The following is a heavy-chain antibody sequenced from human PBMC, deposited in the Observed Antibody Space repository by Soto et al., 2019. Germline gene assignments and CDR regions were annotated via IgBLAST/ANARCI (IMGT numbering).Heavy chain of an antibody. Sequence: GGSLRLSCAASGFPFADAWMIWVRQAPGRGLEWVGRIKREADGGTTDYAAPVKGRTTISRDDSKNTLYLQMNSLKTEDTAVYYCTTGLSNGYYNFDYWGQGTPVTVSS. CDR2: IKREADGGTT. CDR1: GFPFADAW. D-gene: IGHD3-22*01. J-gene: IGHJ4*02. CDR3: TTGLSNGYYNFDY. V-gene: IGHV3-15*01.